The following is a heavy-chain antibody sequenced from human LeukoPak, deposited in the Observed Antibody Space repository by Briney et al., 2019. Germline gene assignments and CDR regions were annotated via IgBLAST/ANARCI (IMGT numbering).Heavy chain of an antibody. J-gene: IGHJ3*01. Sequence: GASVKVSCKVSGYTLTELSMHWVRQAPGKGLEWMGGFDPEDGETIYAQKFQGRVTMTEDTSTDTAYMELSSLTSEDTAVYYCAREGEYYSESGNLVDASDVWGQGTMVTVSA. D-gene: IGHD3-10*01. CDR3: AREGEYYSESGNLVDASDV. V-gene: IGHV1-24*01. CDR1: GYTLTELS. CDR2: FDPEDGET.